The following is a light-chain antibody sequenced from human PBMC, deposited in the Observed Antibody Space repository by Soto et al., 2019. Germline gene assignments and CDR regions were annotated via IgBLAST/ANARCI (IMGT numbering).Light chain of an antibody. CDR1: QSVNIY. J-gene: IGKJ1*01. Sequence: EIVLTHSPATLSLSPWEIATLSCRASQSVNIYLAWYQQKPGQAPRLLIYGSSSRATGIPDRFSGSGSVTDFTLTISSLEPEDFAVYYCQQYGSSPQDTFGQGTKVDNK. CDR2: GSS. V-gene: IGKV3-20*01. CDR3: QQYGSSPQDT.